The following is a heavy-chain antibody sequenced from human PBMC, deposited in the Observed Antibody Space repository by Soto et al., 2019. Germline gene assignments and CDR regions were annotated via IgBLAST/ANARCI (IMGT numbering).Heavy chain of an antibody. V-gene: IGHV4-39*02. CDR2: IFYTGTT. Sequence: SETLSLTCSVSGGSISYNSYDWGWIRQPPGKGLEWIGGIFYTGTTYYSPSLKDRVTMSMDTSKNSFSVNLTSVTAADTAVYFCARLVVVAPVANVWGQGALVTVSS. CDR3: ARLVVVAPVANV. CDR1: GGSISYNSYD. D-gene: IGHD2-2*01. J-gene: IGHJ4*02.